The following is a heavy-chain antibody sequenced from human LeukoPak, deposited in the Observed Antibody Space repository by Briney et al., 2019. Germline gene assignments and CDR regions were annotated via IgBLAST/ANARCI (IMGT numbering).Heavy chain of an antibody. CDR2: IYYSGST. V-gene: IGHV4-59*01. Sequence: SETLSLTCTVSGGSISSYYWSWIRQPPGKGLEWIGYIYYSGSTNYNPSLKSRVTISVDTSKNQFSLKLRSVTAADTAVYYSARDSQYYDSSGYPNAFDIWGQGTMVTVSS. D-gene: IGHD3-22*01. J-gene: IGHJ3*02. CDR3: ARDSQYYDSSGYPNAFDI. CDR1: GGSISSYY.